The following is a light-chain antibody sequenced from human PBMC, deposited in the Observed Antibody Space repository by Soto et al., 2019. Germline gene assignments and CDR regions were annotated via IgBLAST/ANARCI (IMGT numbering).Light chain of an antibody. Sequence: QSVLTQPPSVSAAPGQKVTISCSGSTSNIANNYVSWYQQLPGTAPKLLIYDNNRRPSGIPDRFSDSKSGTSATLGITGLQTGDEADYFCATWDDSLSAVLFGAGTQLTVL. CDR3: ATWDDSLSAVL. CDR2: DNN. CDR1: TSNIANNY. J-gene: IGLJ2*01. V-gene: IGLV1-51*01.